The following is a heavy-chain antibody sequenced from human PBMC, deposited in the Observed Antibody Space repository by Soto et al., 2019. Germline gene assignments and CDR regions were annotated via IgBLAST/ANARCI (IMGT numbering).Heavy chain of an antibody. J-gene: IGHJ4*02. CDR3: ASCSAGTQDFDY. Sequence: QVQLQESGPGLVKPSQTLSLTCTVSGGSISSGGYYWSWIRQNPGKGLEWIGYIYYSGSTYYNPSLTSRVTISVDTPKTLFSLRLSSVTAADTAVYYCASCSAGTQDFDYWGQGTLVTVSS. D-gene: IGHD6-13*01. CDR1: GGSISSGGYY. V-gene: IGHV4-31*03. CDR2: IYYSGST.